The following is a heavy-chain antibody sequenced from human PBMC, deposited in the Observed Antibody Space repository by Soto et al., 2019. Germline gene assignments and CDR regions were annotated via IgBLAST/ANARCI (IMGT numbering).Heavy chain of an antibody. J-gene: IGHJ4*02. D-gene: IGHD3-10*01. CDR2: ISYDGSNK. V-gene: IGHV3-30-3*01. CDR3: ARDSGVTTPDY. Sequence: SLRLSGAASGFAFRSYDVNGVRQAPGKGLEWVAVISYDGSNKYYADSVKGRFTISRDNSKNTLYLQMNTLRGEDTAVYYCARDSGVTTPDYWGQGTLVTVSS. CDR1: GFAFRSYD.